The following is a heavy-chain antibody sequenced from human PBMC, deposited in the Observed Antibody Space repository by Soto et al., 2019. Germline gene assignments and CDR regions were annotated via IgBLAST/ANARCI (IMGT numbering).Heavy chain of an antibody. CDR2: ITPYSATA. D-gene: IGHD3-16*01. CDR1: GGSIKSFT. V-gene: IGHV1-69*01. Sequence: GQLVQSGAEVKKPGSSVGVSCKSSGGSIKSFTISWVRQAPGQGPEWLGGITPYSATAKYAQKFQGRLTITADESTNSVYMDLASLRSDDTALYYCARWRGTVTSPGFMGPLDYWGQGTLVTVSS. CDR3: ARWRGTVTSPGFMGPLDY. J-gene: IGHJ4*02.